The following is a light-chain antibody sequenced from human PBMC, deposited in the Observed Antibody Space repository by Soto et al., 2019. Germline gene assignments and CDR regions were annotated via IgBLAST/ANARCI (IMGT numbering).Light chain of an antibody. Sequence: QSVLTQPASVSGSPGHSITISCTGTSSDVGSYNLVSWYQQHPGKVPKLIIYQGGQRPSGVSSRFSGSKSGNTASLTISGLQAEDQAEYFCSSYAGSSTLFVFRTGTKVTVL. V-gene: IGLV2-23*01. CDR1: SSDVGSYNL. J-gene: IGLJ1*01. CDR2: QGG. CDR3: SSYAGSSTLFV.